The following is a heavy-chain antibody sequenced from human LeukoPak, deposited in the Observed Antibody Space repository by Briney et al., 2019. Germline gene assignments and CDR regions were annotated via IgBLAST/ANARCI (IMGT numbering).Heavy chain of an antibody. CDR2: IYYSGST. CDR1: GGSITRTNW. V-gene: IGHV4-30-4*01. CDR3: ARDRYGSGSYGPDY. J-gene: IGHJ4*02. Sequence: PSETLSLTCGVSGGSITRTNWWSWVRQPPGQGLEWIGYIYYSGSTYYNPSLKSRVTISVDTSKNQFSLKLSSVTAADTAVYYCARDRYGSGSYGPDYWGQGTLVTVSS. D-gene: IGHD3-10*01.